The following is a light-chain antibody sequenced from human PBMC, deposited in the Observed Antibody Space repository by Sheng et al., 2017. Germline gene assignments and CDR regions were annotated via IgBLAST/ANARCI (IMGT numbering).Light chain of an antibody. CDR3: QQFNSFLVT. V-gene: IGKV1-13*02. J-gene: IGKJ5*01. Sequence: AIQLTQSPPSLSASVGDRVTITCRASQVINSALAWYQQKPGRAPKLLIYDASTLASGVPGRFSGSGSGTDFTLTISSLQPEDFATYYCQQFNSFLVTFGQGTRLG. CDR1: QVINSA. CDR2: DAS.